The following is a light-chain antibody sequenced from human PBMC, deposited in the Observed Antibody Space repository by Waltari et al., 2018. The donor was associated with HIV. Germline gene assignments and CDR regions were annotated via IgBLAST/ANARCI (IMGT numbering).Light chain of an antibody. V-gene: IGLV2-8*01. J-gene: IGLJ1*01. CDR1: SSDVGGYNY. CDR3: NSYVGSNNYI. CDR2: EVS. Sequence: QSALTQPPSASGSPGQSVTISCTGTSSDVGGYNYVSWYQHHPGKAPKLMIYEVSKLPPGVPDRFSGSKSGNTASLTVSGLQAEDEADYYCNSYVGSNNYIFGTGTKVTVL.